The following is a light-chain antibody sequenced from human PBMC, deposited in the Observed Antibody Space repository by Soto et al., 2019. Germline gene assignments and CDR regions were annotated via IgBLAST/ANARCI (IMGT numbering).Light chain of an antibody. CDR3: QQRSNWTLVT. Sequence: EIVLTQSPATLSLSPGERATLSCRASQSVRSYLAWYQQKPGQPPRLLIYDTSNRATGIPARFSGSGYGTDFTLTISSLDHEDFAVYYCQQRSNWTLVTFGPGTRVDIK. J-gene: IGKJ3*01. V-gene: IGKV3-11*01. CDR1: QSVRSY. CDR2: DTS.